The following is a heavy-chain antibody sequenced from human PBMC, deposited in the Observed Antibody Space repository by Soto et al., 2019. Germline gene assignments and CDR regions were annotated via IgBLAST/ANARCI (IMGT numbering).Heavy chain of an antibody. Sequence: GGVLRLSCAASGFIFSNYYLSWIRQVPGKGLEWVSYISSSSSYTNYAASVKARFTTSRDNAKNSLYLQMNNLRAEDTAVYYCARGLRYPPYYYYGMDVWGQVTTVTVSS. D-gene: IGHD3-9*01. CDR3: ARGLRYPPYYYYGMDV. J-gene: IGHJ6*02. CDR2: ISSSSSYT. V-gene: IGHV3-11*06. CDR1: GFIFSNYY.